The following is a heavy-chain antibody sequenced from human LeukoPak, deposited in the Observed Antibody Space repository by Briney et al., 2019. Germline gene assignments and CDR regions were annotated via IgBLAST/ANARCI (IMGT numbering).Heavy chain of an antibody. CDR3: ATLGYCSSTSCFSVYYYYMDV. CDR2: FDPEDGET. Sequence: GASVKVSCKVSGYTLTELSMHWVRQAPGKGLEWMGGFDPEDGETIYAQKFQGRVTMTEDTSTDTAYMELSSLRSEDTAVYYCATLGYCSSTSCFSVYYYYMDVWGKGTTVTVSS. D-gene: IGHD2-2*01. J-gene: IGHJ6*03. V-gene: IGHV1-24*01. CDR1: GYTLTELS.